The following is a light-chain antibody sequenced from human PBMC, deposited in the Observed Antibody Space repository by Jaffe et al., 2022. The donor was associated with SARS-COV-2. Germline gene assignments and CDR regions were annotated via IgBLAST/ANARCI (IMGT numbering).Light chain of an antibody. V-gene: IGLV2-14*01. CDR2: DVS. Sequence: QSALTQPASVSGSPGQSITISCTGTSSDVGGYNYVSWYQQRPGKAPKLMIYDVSSRPSGVPHRFSGSKFGNTASLTISGLQPEDEGDYSCTSYTNIGTLVFGTGTKVTVL. J-gene: IGLJ1*01. CDR3: TSYTNIGTLV. CDR1: SSDVGGYNY.